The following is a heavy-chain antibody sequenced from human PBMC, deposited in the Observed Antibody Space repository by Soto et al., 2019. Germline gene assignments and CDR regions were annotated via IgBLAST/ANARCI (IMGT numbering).Heavy chain of an antibody. CDR2: IYYSGST. CDR3: ARDLDSSSCFDY. CDR1: GCSISSGDYY. J-gene: IGHJ4*02. Sequence: NPSETLSLTCTVSGCSISSGDYYWSWIRQPPGKGLEWIGYIYYSGSTYYNPSLKSRVTISVDTSKNQFSLKLSSVTAADTAVYYCARDLDSSSCFDYWGQGTLVTVSS. D-gene: IGHD6-13*01. V-gene: IGHV4-30-4*08.